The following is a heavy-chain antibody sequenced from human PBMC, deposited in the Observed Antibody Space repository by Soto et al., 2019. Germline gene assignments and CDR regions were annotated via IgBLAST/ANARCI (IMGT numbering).Heavy chain of an antibody. D-gene: IGHD3-3*01. V-gene: IGHV4-34*01. Sequence: PSETLSLTCALYGGSLSGYYWSWLRQPPGKGLEWIGETNVDGSTNHNPSLKSRVIISVDTSQHQFSVKLTSVTAADTAVYYCARGRRPDYDFWSGRHDAFDIWGQGTMVTVSS. CDR2: TNVDGST. J-gene: IGHJ3*02. CDR1: GGSLSGYY. CDR3: ARGRRPDYDFWSGRHDAFDI.